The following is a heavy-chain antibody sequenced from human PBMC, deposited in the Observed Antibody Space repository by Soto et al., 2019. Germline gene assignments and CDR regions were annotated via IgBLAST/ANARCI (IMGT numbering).Heavy chain of an antibody. D-gene: IGHD3-10*01. V-gene: IGHV3-53*01. CDR3: GPNPGGGGY. Sequence: EVQLVESGGGLIQPGGSLRLSCAVSGFTVSNNYMSWVRQAPGKGLEGVSVIYSGGYTAYGDSVKGRFTISRDNSKNTLFLQKKSRGPAARAFYYCGPNPGGGGYWGQGTLVTVSS. J-gene: IGHJ4*02. CDR2: IYSGGYT. CDR1: GFTVSNNY.